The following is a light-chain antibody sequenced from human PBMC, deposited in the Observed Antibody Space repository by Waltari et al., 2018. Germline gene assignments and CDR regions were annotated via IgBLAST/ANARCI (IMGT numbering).Light chain of an antibody. CDR3: QQRSNGPLT. J-gene: IGKJ4*01. Sequence: PGERATLSCRASQSVRNYLAWYQQKPGQAPRLLIYGASNRATGIPARFSGSGSGTDFTITISSLEPEDFAVYYCQQRSNGPLTFGGGTKVEIK. V-gene: IGKV3-11*01. CDR2: GAS. CDR1: QSVRNY.